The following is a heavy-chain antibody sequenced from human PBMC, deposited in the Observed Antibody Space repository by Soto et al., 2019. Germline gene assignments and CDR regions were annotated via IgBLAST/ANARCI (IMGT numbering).Heavy chain of an antibody. CDR2: ISHDGSNK. J-gene: IGHJ1*01. D-gene: IGHD6-19*01. CDR1: GFTFSSYA. CDR3: LSPSGGVAGFFLYFQH. Sequence: GGSLRLSCAASGFTFSSYAMHWVRQAPGKGLEWVAVISHDGSNKYYADSVKGRFTISRDNSKNTLYLQMNSLRAEDSVFFFFLSPSGGVAGFFLYFQHWGQGTLVTVSS. V-gene: IGHV3-30-3*01.